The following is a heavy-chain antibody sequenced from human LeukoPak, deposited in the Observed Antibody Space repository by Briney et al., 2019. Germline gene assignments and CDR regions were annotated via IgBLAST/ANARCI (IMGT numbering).Heavy chain of an antibody. CDR2: INPNRGGT. CDR3: ARDAGYCTSTSCLGVHDF. V-gene: IGHV1-2*02. Sequence: ASVKVSCKASGYTFTGYYMHWVRQAPGQGLEWMGWINPNRGGTNYAQKSQGRVTMTRDTSISTAYMELSRLRSDDTAVYFCARDAGYCTSTSCLGVHDFWGQGTLVTVSS. CDR1: GYTFTGYY. J-gene: IGHJ4*02. D-gene: IGHD2-2*01.